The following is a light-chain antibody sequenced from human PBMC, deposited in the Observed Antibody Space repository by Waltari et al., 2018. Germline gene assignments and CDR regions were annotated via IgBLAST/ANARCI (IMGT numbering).Light chain of an antibody. Sequence: QSVLTQPPSASGTPGQRVTISCSGSRSNIGGNYVSWYQQLPGTAPKLLIYRNNQRPSGVPDRFSGSKSGTSASLAISGLRSEDEADYYCAAWDDSLSGPVFGGGTKLTVL. CDR1: RSNIGGNY. CDR3: AAWDDSLSGPV. V-gene: IGLV1-47*01. J-gene: IGLJ3*02. CDR2: RNN.